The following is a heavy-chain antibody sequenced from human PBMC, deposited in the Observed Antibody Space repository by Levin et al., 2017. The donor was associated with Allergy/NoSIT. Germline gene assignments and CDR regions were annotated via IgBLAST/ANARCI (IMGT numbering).Heavy chain of an antibody. J-gene: IGHJ5*02. CDR3: ARDTYYYGSGGTYNWFDP. CDR1: GFTFSSYG. D-gene: IGHD3-10*01. V-gene: IGHV3-33*01. CDR2: IWYDGSNK. Sequence: GESLKISCAASGFTFSSYGMHLVRQAPGKGLEWVAVIWYDGSNKYYADSVKGRFTISRDNSKNTLYLQMNSLRAEDTAVYYCARDTYYYGSGGTYNWFDPWGQGTLVTVSS.